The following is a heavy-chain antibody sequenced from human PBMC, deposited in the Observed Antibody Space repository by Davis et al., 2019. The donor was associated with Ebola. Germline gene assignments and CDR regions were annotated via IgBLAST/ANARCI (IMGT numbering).Heavy chain of an antibody. CDR1: GFTVSSNY. CDR3: ARAWRQQLVFDY. D-gene: IGHD6-13*01. V-gene: IGHV3-53*01. Sequence: GESLKISCAASGFTVSSNYMSWVRRAPGKGLEWGSVIYSGGSTYYADSVKGRFTISRDNSKNTLYLQMNSLRAEDTAVYYCARAWRQQLVFDYWGQGTLVTVSS. CDR2: IYSGGST. J-gene: IGHJ4*02.